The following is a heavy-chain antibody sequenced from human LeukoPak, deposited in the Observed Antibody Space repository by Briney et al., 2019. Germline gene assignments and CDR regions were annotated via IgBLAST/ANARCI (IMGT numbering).Heavy chain of an antibody. CDR2: ISSSGSTI. CDR3: ARDHYYDSSGYFLGY. V-gene: IGHV3-11*01. CDR1: GFTFSDYY. Sequence: GGSLRLSCAASGFTFSDYYMSWIRQAPRKGLEWVSYISSSGSTIYYADSVKGRFTISRDNAKNSLYLQMNSLRAEDTAVYYCARDHYYDSSGYFLGYWGQGTLVTVSS. D-gene: IGHD3-22*01. J-gene: IGHJ4*02.